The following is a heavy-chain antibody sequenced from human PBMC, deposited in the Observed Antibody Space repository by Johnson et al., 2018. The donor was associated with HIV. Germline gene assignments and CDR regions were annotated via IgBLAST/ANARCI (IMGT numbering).Heavy chain of an antibody. V-gene: IGHV3-30-3*01. CDR2: ISYDGSNK. CDR3: ARDGGYCSSTSCFRHWASAFDI. D-gene: IGHD2-2*01. Sequence: GGVVQPGRSLRLSCAASGFTFSSYAMHWVRQAPGKGLEWVAVISYDGSNKYYADSVKGRFTISRDNSKNTLYLQMNSLRAEDTAVYYCARDGGYCSSTSCFRHWASAFDIWGQGTMVTVSS. J-gene: IGHJ3*02. CDR1: GFTFSSYA.